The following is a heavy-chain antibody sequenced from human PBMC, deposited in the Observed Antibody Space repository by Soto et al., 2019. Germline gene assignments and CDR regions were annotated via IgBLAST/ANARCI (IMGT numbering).Heavy chain of an antibody. V-gene: IGHV1-58*01. CDR1: GFTFSSSA. CDR3: ARAATDSSGWYIGFDY. D-gene: IGHD6-19*01. CDR2: IDVGSANA. Sequence: GASVKVSCKTSGFTFSSSAVHWVRQARGHRLQWIGWIDVGSANANYAQMLQGRVTMTTDTSASTAYMELKSLRSDDTAVYYCARAATDSSGWYIGFDYWGQGTLVTVSS. J-gene: IGHJ4*02.